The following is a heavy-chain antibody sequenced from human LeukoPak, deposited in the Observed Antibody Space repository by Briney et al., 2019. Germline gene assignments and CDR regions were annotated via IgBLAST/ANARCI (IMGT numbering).Heavy chain of an antibody. CDR3: ARRLWFGDFFDY. J-gene: IGHJ4*02. CDR2: IKQDGSEK. CDR1: GFTFISYE. V-gene: IGHV3-7*01. Sequence: GSLRLSCAASGFTFISYEMNWVRQAPGKGLEGVANIKQDGSEKYYVDSVKGRFTISRDNAKNSLYLQMNSLRAEDPAVYYCARRLWFGDFFDYWGQGTLVTVSS. D-gene: IGHD3-10*01.